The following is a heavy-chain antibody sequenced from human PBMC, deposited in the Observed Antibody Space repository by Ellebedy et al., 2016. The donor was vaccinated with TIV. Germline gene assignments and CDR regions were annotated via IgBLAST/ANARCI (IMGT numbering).Heavy chain of an antibody. Sequence: MPSETLSLTCTVSGGSISSNSHYWAWTRQPPGKGLEWIGSIFHGGNAYHNPSITSRVTISADRSKNQFSLKLNSVTAADTAVYYCARQLGVVVTNPNAFDIWGQGTKVTVSS. CDR1: GGSISSNSHY. CDR2: IFHGGNA. J-gene: IGHJ3*02. D-gene: IGHD2-21*02. V-gene: IGHV4-39*01. CDR3: ARQLGVVVTNPNAFDI.